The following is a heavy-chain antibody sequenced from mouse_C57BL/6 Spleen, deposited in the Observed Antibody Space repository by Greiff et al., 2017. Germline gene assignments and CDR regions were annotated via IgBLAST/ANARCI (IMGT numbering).Heavy chain of an antibody. CDR3: ARRGYYGSSSYWYFDV. J-gene: IGHJ1*03. Sequence: QVQLQQPGAELVRPGTSVKLSCKASGYTFTSYWMHWVKQRPGQGLEWIGVIDPSDSYTNYNQKFKGKATLTVDTSSSTAYMPLSSLTSEDSAFYYCARRGYYGSSSYWYFDVWGTGTTVTVSS. D-gene: IGHD1-1*01. V-gene: IGHV1-59*01. CDR1: GYTFTSYW. CDR2: IDPSDSYT.